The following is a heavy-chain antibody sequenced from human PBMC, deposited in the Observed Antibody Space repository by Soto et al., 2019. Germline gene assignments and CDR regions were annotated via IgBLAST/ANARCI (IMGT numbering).Heavy chain of an antibody. CDR1: GVSISSYY. CDR3: ARRYGGNFDY. J-gene: IGHJ4*02. CDR2: IYYSGST. V-gene: IGHV4-59*01. Sequence: QVQLQESGPGLVKPSETLSLTCTVSGVSISSYYWSWLRQPPGKGLEWIGDIYYSGSTNYDPSLKSRVTRSVDTSKNQFSLTLSSVTAADTAVYYCARRYGGNFDYWGQGTLVTVSS. D-gene: IGHD2-15*01.